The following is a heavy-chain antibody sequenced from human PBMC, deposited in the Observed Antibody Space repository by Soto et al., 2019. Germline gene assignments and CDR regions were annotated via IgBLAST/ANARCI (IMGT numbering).Heavy chain of an antibody. V-gene: IGHV4-4*07. D-gene: IGHD3-10*01. J-gene: IGHJ4*02. CDR3: ARIIMTYYRLEY. CDR2: IYSSGNT. Sequence: SETLSLTCTFSVVSIRNYFWTCIRQPAGKGLEWIGRIYSSGNTVYNASLKSRVTMSIDMSKNQFSLKLSSMTAADTAVYFCARIIMTYYRLEYWGQGALVIVSS. CDR1: VVSIRNYF.